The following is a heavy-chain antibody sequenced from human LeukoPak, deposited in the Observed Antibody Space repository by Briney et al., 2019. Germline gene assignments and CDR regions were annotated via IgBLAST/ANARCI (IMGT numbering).Heavy chain of an antibody. CDR3: VYGDNRGY. V-gene: IGHV3-21*01. D-gene: IGHD4-17*01. CDR2: ISSSSSNT. CDR1: GFTFSSYG. Sequence: PGGSLRLSCAASGFTFSSYGMHWVRQAPGQGLEWVSSISSSSSNTHYADSVKGRFTISRDNAKNSLYLQMNSLRDEDTAVYYCVYGDNRGYWGQGTLVTVSS. J-gene: IGHJ4*02.